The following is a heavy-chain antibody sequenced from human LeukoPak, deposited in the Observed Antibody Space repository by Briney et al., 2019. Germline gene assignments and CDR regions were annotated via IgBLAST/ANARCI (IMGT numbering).Heavy chain of an antibody. CDR1: GFTFSSYW. CDR2: IKQDGSEK. D-gene: IGHD3-9*01. Sequence: GGSLRLSCAASGFTFSSYWMSWVRQAPGKGLEWVANIKQDGSEKYYVDSMKGRFTISRDNAKNSLYLQMNSLRAEDTAVYYCARDLCVGYDILTGYCYYYGMDVWGKGTTVTVSS. CDR3: ARDLCVGYDILTGYCYYYGMDV. J-gene: IGHJ6*04. V-gene: IGHV3-7*03.